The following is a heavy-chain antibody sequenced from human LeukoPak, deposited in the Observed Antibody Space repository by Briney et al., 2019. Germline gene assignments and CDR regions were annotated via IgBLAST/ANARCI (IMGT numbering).Heavy chain of an antibody. D-gene: IGHD3-10*01. CDR2: INHSGST. CDR3: ARHRRFGDLSSYYYGMDV. Sequence: SETLSLTCAVYGGSLSGYYWSWIRQPPGKGLEWIGEINHSGSTNHNPPLKSRVTISVDTSKNQFSLKLTSVTASDTAVYYCARHRRFGDLSSYYYGMDVWGKGTTVTVSS. CDR1: GGSLSGYY. V-gene: IGHV4-34*01. J-gene: IGHJ6*04.